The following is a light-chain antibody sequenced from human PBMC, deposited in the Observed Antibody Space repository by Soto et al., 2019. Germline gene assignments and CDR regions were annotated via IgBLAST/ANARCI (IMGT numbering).Light chain of an antibody. CDR2: EVS. V-gene: IGLV2-14*01. CDR3: SSYTSSSTVV. CDR1: SSDVGGYNY. J-gene: IGLJ2*01. Sequence: QSALTQPASVSGSPGQSITISCTGTSSDVGGYNYVSLYQQRPGKAPQLRIYEVSNRPSGVSNRFSGSKSGNTAALTISGLQAEDEADYYCSSYTSSSTVVFGGGTKLTVL.